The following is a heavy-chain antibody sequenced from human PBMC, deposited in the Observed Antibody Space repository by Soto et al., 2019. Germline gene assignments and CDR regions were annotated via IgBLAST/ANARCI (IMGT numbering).Heavy chain of an antibody. CDR1: GFTFSSYA. D-gene: IGHD1-26*01. Sequence: GGSLRLSCAASGFTFSSYAMSWVRQAPGKGLEWVSAISGSGGSTYYADSVKGRFTISRDNSKNTLYLQMNSLRAEDTAVYYCARIRGRYEQPYYFDYWGQGTLVTVSS. J-gene: IGHJ4*02. CDR3: ARIRGRYEQPYYFDY. V-gene: IGHV3-23*01. CDR2: ISGSGGST.